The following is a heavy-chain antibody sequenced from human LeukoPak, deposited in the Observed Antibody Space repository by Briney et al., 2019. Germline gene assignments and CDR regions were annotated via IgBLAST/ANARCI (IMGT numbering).Heavy chain of an antibody. Sequence: SETLSLTCTVSGGSISSYYWSWIRQPAGKGLEWIRRIYTSGTTNYNPSLKSRVTMSVDTSKNQFSLKLSTVTAADTAVYYCARDDFWSGYYDYWGQGTLVTVSS. D-gene: IGHD3-3*01. J-gene: IGHJ4*02. V-gene: IGHV4-4*07. CDR2: IYTSGTT. CDR1: GGSISSYY. CDR3: ARDDFWSGYYDY.